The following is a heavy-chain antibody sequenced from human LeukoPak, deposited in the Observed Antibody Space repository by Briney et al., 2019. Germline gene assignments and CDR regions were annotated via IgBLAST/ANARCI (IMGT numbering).Heavy chain of an antibody. CDR1: GFTFSSYG. J-gene: IGHJ6*02. CDR2: ISYDGSNK. Sequence: PGGSLRLSCAASGFTFSSYGMHWVPEAPGKGLEGGTVISYDGSNKYYADSVKGRFTISRDNSKNTLYLQMNSLRAEDTAVYYCAKDLAASSSYYYGMDVWGQGTTVTVSS. CDR3: AKDLAASSSYYYGMDV. D-gene: IGHD6-13*01. V-gene: IGHV3-30*18.